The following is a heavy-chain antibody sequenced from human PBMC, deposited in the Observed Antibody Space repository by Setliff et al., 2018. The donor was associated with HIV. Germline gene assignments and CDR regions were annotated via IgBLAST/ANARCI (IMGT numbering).Heavy chain of an antibody. J-gene: IGHJ3*02. CDR2: ISYNGIT. Sequence: SETLSLTCSVSGGSMRNYYWSWIRQPPRKGLEWVGYISYNGITTYNPSLKSRVTISVDTSKNQFSLKLTSVTAADTAAYYCARHRPWEVDVFDIWGQGTMVTVSS. V-gene: IGHV4-59*08. D-gene: IGHD1-26*01. CDR1: GGSMRNYY. CDR3: ARHRPWEVDVFDI.